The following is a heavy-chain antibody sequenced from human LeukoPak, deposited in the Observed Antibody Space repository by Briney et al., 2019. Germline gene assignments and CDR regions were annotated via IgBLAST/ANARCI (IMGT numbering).Heavy chain of an antibody. CDR3: ARGGFIVGANQYFQW. CDR1: GFTFDRHW. CDR2: IDTDGSDR. V-gene: IGHV3-74*01. Sequence: PGGSLRLSCVASGFTFDRHWMHWVRQAPGKGLVWVSRIDTDGSDRGYAESVKGRFTISRDNTKNTLYLQMDSLRFEDTAVYYCARGGFIVGANQYFQWWGQGTRVIVSS. J-gene: IGHJ4*02. D-gene: IGHD3-16*02.